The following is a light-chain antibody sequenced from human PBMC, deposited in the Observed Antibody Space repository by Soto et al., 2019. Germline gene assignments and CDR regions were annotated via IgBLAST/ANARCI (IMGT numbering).Light chain of an antibody. CDR1: SSNIGENT. CDR3: GTWDDSLNGFV. CDR2: RSN. Sequence: QSVLTQPPSASGTPGQGVTISCSGSSSNIGENTVNWYQQLPGTAPKVLIYRSNERPSGVPDRFSGSKSGTSASLAISGLQAEDGADYYCGTWDDSLNGFVFGTGTKVTVL. J-gene: IGLJ1*01. V-gene: IGLV1-44*01.